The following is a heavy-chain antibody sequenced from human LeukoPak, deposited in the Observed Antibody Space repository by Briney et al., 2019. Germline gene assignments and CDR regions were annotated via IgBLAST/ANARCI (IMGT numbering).Heavy chain of an antibody. D-gene: IGHD1-7*01. CDR1: GFTFSSYA. CDR3: AAKKNFYFDY. V-gene: IGHV3-23*01. Sequence: GGSLRLSCAASGFTFSSYAMSWVRQVPGKGLEWLSAISSSGSTTYYADSVKGRFTISRDNSKNTLYLQMNSLRAEDTAVYYCAAKKNFYFDYWGQGTLVTVS. CDR2: ISSSGSTT. J-gene: IGHJ4*02.